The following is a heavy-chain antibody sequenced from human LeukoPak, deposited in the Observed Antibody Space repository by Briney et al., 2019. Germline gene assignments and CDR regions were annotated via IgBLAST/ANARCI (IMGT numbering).Heavy chain of an antibody. Sequence: GGSLRLSCTASGFTFGDYAMSWFRQAPGKGLEWVGFIRSKAYGGTTEYAASVKGRFTISRDDSKSIAYLQMNSLKTEDTAVYYCTRVPFSGYYYVGGYWGQGTLVTVSS. CDR1: GFTFGDYA. CDR2: IRSKAYGGTT. J-gene: IGHJ4*02. V-gene: IGHV3-49*03. CDR3: TRVPFSGYYYVGGY. D-gene: IGHD3-22*01.